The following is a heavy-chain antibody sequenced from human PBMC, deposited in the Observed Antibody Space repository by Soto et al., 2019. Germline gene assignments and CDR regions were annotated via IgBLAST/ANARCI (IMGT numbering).Heavy chain of an antibody. J-gene: IGHJ6*02. CDR3: ARDNGGCSGGSCDYYYGMDV. V-gene: IGHV1-69*01. CDR1: GGTFSSYA. Sequence: QVQLVQSGAEVKKPGSSVKVSCKASGGTFSSYAISWVRQAPGQGLEWMGGIIPIFGTANYAQKFQGRVTITADESTSTAYMELSSLRSEDTAVYSCARDNGGCSGGSCDYYYGMDVWGQVTTVTVSS. CDR2: IIPIFGTA. D-gene: IGHD2-15*01.